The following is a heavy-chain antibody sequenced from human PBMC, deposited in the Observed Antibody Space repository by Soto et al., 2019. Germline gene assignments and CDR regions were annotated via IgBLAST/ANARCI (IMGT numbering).Heavy chain of an antibody. CDR3: ARPVTSPDHLNI. CDR1: GYIFSDYG. CDR2: ISAYNGNT. D-gene: IGHD4-4*01. V-gene: IGHV1-18*01. Sequence: ASVKVSCKSSGYIFSDYGITWVRQAPGQGLEWMGWISAYNGNTDYAQKFQDRLTLATDTSTSTAYMELRSLRSDDTALYYCARPVTSPDHLNIWGQGTMVTVSS. J-gene: IGHJ3*02.